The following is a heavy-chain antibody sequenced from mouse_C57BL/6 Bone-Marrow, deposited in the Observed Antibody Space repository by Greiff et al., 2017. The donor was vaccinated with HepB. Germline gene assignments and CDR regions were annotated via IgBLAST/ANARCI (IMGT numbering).Heavy chain of an antibody. CDR3: ARIYDGYYLAY. Sequence: DVKLQESGAELVKPGASVKLSCTASGFNIKDYYMHWVKQRTEQGLEWIGRIDPEDGETKYAPKFQGKATITADTSSNTAYLQLSSLTSEDTAVYYCARIYDGYYLAYWGQGTLVTVSA. V-gene: IGHV14-2*01. CDR1: GFNIKDYY. D-gene: IGHD2-3*01. CDR2: IDPEDGET. J-gene: IGHJ3*01.